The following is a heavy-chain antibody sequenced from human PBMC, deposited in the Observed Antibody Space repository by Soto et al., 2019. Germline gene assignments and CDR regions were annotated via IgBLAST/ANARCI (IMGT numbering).Heavy chain of an antibody. Sequence: SETLSLTCAVYGGSFSGYYWSWIRQPPGKGLEWIGEINHSGSTNYNPSLKSRVTISVDTSKNQFSLKLSSVTAADTAVYYCARDRSGYSYGYPFFDYWGQGTLITVSS. V-gene: IGHV4-34*01. J-gene: IGHJ4*02. CDR3: ARDRSGYSYGYPFFDY. CDR2: INHSGST. D-gene: IGHD5-18*01. CDR1: GGSFSGYY.